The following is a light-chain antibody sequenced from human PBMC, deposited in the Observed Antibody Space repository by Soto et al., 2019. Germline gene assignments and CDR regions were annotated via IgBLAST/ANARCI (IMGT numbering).Light chain of an antibody. V-gene: IGKV3-11*01. CDR2: DSS. Sequence: EIVLTQSPATLSLSPGEGATLSCRASQSVSSYLAWYQQKPGQAPRLLIYDSSNRATGIPARFSGSGSGTAFTLTISSLEPEDFAVYYCQQRSNWPPTWTFGQGTKVEIK. CDR3: QQRSNWPPTWT. J-gene: IGKJ1*01. CDR1: QSVSSY.